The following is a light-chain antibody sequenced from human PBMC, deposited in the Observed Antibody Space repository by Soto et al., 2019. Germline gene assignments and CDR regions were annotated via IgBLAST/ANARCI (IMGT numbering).Light chain of an antibody. Sequence: EIVLTQSPVTLSWSPGERATLSCRASQSVRTYLAWYQQRPGQAPRLLIYDASNRATGIPARFSGSGSGTDFTLTISSLEPKDFAVYYCQHRNSWPGTFGQGTNLEIK. CDR2: DAS. J-gene: IGKJ2*02. CDR1: QSVRTY. V-gene: IGKV3-11*01. CDR3: QHRNSWPGT.